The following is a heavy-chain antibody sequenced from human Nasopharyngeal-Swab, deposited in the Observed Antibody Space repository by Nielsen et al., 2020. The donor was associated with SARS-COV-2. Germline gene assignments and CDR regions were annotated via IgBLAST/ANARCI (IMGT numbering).Heavy chain of an antibody. CDR3: ARDIGGSSGDY. V-gene: IGHV3-53*01. D-gene: IGHD1-26*01. CDR1: GFTVSSNY. CDR2: IYSGGST. J-gene: IGHJ4*02. Sequence: GESLKISCAASGFTVSSNYMSWVRQAPGKGLGWVSVIYSGGSTYYADSVKGRFTISRDNSKNTLYLQMNSLRAEDTAVYYCARDIGGSSGDYWGQGTLVTVSS.